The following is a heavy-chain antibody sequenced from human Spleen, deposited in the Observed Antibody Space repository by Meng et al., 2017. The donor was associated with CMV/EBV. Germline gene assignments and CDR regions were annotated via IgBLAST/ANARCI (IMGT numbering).Heavy chain of an antibody. Sequence: ASVKVSCKASGGTSSTYAISWVRQAPGQGLEWMGWINPNTGGTNYAQKFQGRVAMTTDTSISTAYMELRRLTSDDTAVYYCARVGPPGDVLFDFWGQGTLVTVSS. D-gene: IGHD2-8*01. V-gene: IGHV1-2*02. J-gene: IGHJ4*02. CDR1: GGTSSTYA. CDR3: ARVGPPGDVLFDF. CDR2: INPNTGGT.